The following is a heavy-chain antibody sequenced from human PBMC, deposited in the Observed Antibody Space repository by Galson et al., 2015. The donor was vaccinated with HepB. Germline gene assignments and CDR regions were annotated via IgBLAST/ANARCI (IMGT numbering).Heavy chain of an antibody. J-gene: IGHJ2*01. CDR3: ARVHTAMLTGVHWYFDL. Sequence: LAWISHISSVSTTRQYADSVKGRFTISRDDAKNSVFLQMNNLRVEDTAVYYCARVHTAMLTGVHWYFDLWGRDTLVSVSS. V-gene: IGHV3-48*01. CDR2: ISSVSTTR. D-gene: IGHD5-18*01.